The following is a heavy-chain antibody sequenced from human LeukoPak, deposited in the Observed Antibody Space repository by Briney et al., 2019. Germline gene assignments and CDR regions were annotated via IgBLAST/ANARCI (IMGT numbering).Heavy chain of an antibody. CDR3: AKPGGLGY. CDR2: ISISGGST. CDR1: GFTFSSYT. D-gene: IGHD6-19*01. J-gene: IGHJ4*02. V-gene: IGHV3-23*01. Sequence: GGSLRLSCAASGFTFSSYTMSWVRQAPGKGLEWVSGISISGGSTYYADSVKGWFTISRDNSKNTLYLQMNSLRAEDTAVYYCAKPGGLGYWGQGTLVTVSS.